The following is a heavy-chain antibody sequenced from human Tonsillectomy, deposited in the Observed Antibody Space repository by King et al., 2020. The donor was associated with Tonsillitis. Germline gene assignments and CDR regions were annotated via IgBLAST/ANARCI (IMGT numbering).Heavy chain of an antibody. V-gene: IGHV3-9*01. CDR1: GFTFDDYT. D-gene: IGHD3-3*01. Sequence: VQLVESGGGLVQPGRSLRLSCAASGFTFDDYTMHWVRQTPGKGLQWVSSITWNSGSRDYADSVKGRFTISRDNAKNSLYPQMNSLRAEDTALYYCAKAYLTKYYHYAMDVWGQGTTVTVSS. CDR3: AKAYLTKYYHYAMDV. J-gene: IGHJ6*02. CDR2: ITWNSGSR.